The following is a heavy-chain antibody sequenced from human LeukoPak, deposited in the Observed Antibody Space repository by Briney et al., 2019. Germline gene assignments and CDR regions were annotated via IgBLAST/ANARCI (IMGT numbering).Heavy chain of an antibody. J-gene: IGHJ4*02. V-gene: IGHV3-23*01. Sequence: GGSLRLSCAASGFTFSSYAMSWVRQAPGKGLEWVSTVSISGGSTNYADSVKGRFTISRDNSKNTLSLQMNSLRAEDTAVYYCARDPGGSFDYWGQGTLVTASS. CDR1: GFTFSSYA. CDR2: VSISGGST. D-gene: IGHD1-26*01. CDR3: ARDPGGSFDY.